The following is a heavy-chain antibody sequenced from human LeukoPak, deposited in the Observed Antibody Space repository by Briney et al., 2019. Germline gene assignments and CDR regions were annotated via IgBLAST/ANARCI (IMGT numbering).Heavy chain of an antibody. CDR2: IHQHGNEK. J-gene: IGHJ4*02. CDR3: ATLNGPLFEY. Sequence: GGSLRLSCAASGFTFSNYWMSWVRQAPGKGLEWVASIHQHGNEKYFVDSVRGRFTISRDNAKNSLYLQMSSLRAEDTAVYYCATLNGPLFEYWGQGTLVTVTS. D-gene: IGHD2-8*01. V-gene: IGHV3-7*01. CDR1: GFTFSNYW.